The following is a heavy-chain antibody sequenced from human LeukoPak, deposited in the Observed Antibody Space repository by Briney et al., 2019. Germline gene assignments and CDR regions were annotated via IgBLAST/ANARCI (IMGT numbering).Heavy chain of an antibody. CDR3: AAAFDY. D-gene: IGHD6-25*01. CDR2: TYYGGNT. V-gene: IGHV4-39*01. J-gene: IGHJ4*02. CDR1: GGSISSSSYY. Sequence: PSETLSLTCTVSGGSISSSSYYWGWIRQPPGKGLEWIGNTYYGGNTYYNPSLKSRVTISVDTSKNQFSLELNSVTAADTAVYYCAAAFDYWGQGTLVTVSS.